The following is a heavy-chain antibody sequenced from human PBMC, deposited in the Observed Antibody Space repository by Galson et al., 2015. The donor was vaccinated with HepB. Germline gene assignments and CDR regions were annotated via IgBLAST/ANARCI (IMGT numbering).Heavy chain of an antibody. J-gene: IGHJ4*02. CDR1: GGSITGGSYS. D-gene: IGHD2-15*01. CDR3: ARDRLLRGEALY. Sequence: TLSLTCAVSGGSITGGSYSWSWIRQPPGKGLEWIGYIYYTGSTNYNPSLKSRVTISVDTSKNQFSLKLSSVTAADTAVYYCARDRLLRGEALYWGQGTLVTVSS. CDR2: IYYTGST. V-gene: IGHV4-30-4*07.